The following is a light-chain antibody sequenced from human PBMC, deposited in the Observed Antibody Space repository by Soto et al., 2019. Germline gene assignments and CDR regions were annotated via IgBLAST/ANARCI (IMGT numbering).Light chain of an antibody. J-gene: IGLJ2*01. V-gene: IGLV2-23*02. CDR2: EVS. Sequence: QSVLTQPASVSGSPGQSITISCTGTSSDVGSYNLVSWYQQHPGKAPKLMIYEVSKRPSGVSNRFSGSKSGNTASLTISGRQAEDEADYYCCSYAGSRWVFGGGTKLTVL. CDR1: SSDVGSYNL. CDR3: CSYAGSRWV.